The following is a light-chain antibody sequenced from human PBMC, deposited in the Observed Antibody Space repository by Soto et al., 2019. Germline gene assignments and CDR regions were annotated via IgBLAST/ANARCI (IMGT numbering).Light chain of an antibody. V-gene: IGKV3-15*01. Sequence: EIVMTQSPVTLSVSPGETVTLSCRASQSLRSNLAWYQKKPGQTPRLLIYSASIRAAATPARFSGSGAGTNFSLTISSLQSEDFAAYYCQQHDKLPPAFGQGTKVDLK. CDR3: QQHDKLPPA. CDR2: SAS. CDR1: QSLRSN. J-gene: IGKJ1*01.